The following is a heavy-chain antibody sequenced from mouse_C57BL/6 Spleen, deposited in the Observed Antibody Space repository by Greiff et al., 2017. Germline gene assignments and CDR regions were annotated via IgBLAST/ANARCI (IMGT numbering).Heavy chain of an antibody. V-gene: IGHV2-5*01. D-gene: IGHD1-1*01. CDR3: AKNRAPHYYGSSYGWFAY. J-gene: IGHJ3*01. CDR2: IWRGGST. Sequence: VKLMESGPGLVQPSQSLSITCTVSGFSLTSYGVHWVRQSPGKGLEWLGVIWRGGSTDYNAAFMSRLSITKDNSKSQVFFKMNSLQADDTAIYYCAKNRAPHYYGSSYGWFAYWGQGTLVTVSA. CDR1: GFSLTSYG.